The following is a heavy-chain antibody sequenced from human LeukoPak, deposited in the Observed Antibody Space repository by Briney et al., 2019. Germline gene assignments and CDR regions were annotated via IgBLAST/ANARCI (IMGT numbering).Heavy chain of an antibody. V-gene: IGHV4-39*07. J-gene: IGHJ6*03. CDR3: ARGGGNGGGWVGHYYYMDV. CDR2: IYHSGST. D-gene: IGHD4-23*01. CDR1: GGSISSNGYY. Sequence: PSETLSLTCTVSGGSISSNGYYWAWFRQPPGKGLEWIGSIYHSGSTYNNPSLKSRATISVDTPKNQFSLKMSSVTAADTAVYYCARGGGNGGGWVGHYYYMDVWGKGTTVTVSS.